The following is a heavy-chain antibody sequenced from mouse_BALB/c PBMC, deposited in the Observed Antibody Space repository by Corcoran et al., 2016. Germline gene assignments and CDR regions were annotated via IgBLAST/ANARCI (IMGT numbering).Heavy chain of an antibody. CDR1: GYTFTNYG. Sequence: QIQLVQSGPELKKPGETVKISCKASGYTFTNYGMNWVKQAPGKGLKWMGWINTYTGEPTYADAFKGRFAFSLETSASTAYLQIKNLKNEDTATYFCAREPYAMDYWGQGTSVTVSS. D-gene: IGHD6-1*01. CDR3: AREPYAMDY. CDR2: INTYTGEP. V-gene: IGHV9-3-1*01. J-gene: IGHJ4*01.